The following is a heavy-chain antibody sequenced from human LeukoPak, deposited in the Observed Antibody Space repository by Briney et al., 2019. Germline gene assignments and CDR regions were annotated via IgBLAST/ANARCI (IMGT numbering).Heavy chain of an antibody. J-gene: IGHJ6*03. CDR1: GFTFNNYN. V-gene: IGHV3-21*01. CDR2: ISSSSSSYI. CDR3: ARRITMVRGANFYYYYMDV. D-gene: IGHD3-10*01. Sequence: GGSLRLSCAASGFTFNNYNMNWVRQAPGKGLEWVSSISSSSSSYIYYADSVKGRFTISRDNAKNSLYLQMNSLRAEDTAVYYCARRITMVRGANFYYYYMDVWGKGTTVTVSS.